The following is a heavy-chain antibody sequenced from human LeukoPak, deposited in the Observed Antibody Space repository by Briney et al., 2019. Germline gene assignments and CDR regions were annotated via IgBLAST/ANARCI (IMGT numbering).Heavy chain of an antibody. CDR3: ARGGSRIQLWLDFDY. V-gene: IGHV4-61*05. J-gene: IGHJ4*02. D-gene: IGHD5-18*01. CDR2: IYYSGST. Sequence: SETLSLTCTVSGGSISSSSYYWGWIRQPPGKGLEWIGYIYYSGSTNYNPSLKSRVTISVDTSKNQFSLKLSSVTAADTAVYYCARGGSRIQLWLDFDYWGQGTLVTVSS. CDR1: GGSISSSSYY.